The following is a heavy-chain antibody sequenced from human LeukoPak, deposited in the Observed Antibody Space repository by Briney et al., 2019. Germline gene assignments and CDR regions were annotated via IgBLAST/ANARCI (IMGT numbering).Heavy chain of an antibody. J-gene: IGHJ3*02. CDR2: ISAYNGNT. D-gene: IGHD2-2*01. V-gene: IGHV1-18*01. CDR1: GYTFTSYG. Sequence: ASVKVSCKASGYTFTSYGISWVRQAPGQGLEWMGWISAYNGNTNYAQKLQGRVTMTTDTSTSTAYMELRSLRSDDTAVYYCARGLAYCSSTSCYFPHAFDIWGQGTMVTVSS. CDR3: ARGLAYCSSTSCYFPHAFDI.